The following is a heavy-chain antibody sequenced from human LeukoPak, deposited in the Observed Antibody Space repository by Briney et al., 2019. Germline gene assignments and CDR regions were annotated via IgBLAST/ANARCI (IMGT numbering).Heavy chain of an antibody. V-gene: IGHV3-7*01. CDR3: AREGKYGGVIPILDF. CDR2: IKQDGSVK. D-gene: IGHD3-16*01. Sequence: GGSLRLSCTASGFTFSSFWMTWVRQAPGKGLEWVANIKQDGSVKNYLDSVNGRFTISRDNGMNSVYLQMSSLGAEDTAVYYCAREGKYGGVIPILDFWGQGILVSVSS. J-gene: IGHJ4*02. CDR1: GFTFSSFW.